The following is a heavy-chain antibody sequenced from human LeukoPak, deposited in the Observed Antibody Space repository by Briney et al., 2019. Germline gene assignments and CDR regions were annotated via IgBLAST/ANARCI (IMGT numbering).Heavy chain of an antibody. CDR2: IYYRGNT. CDR1: GGSISSYY. V-gene: IGHV4-59*01. J-gene: IGHJ4*02. Sequence: SETLSLTCTVSGGSISSYYWSWIRQSPGKGLEWIGYIYYRGNTNYNPSLKSRVTISVDTSKNQFSLKLSSVTAADTAVYYCARGPREKLWTRMFDYWGQGTLVTVSS. CDR3: ARGPREKLWTRMFDY. D-gene: IGHD3-10*01.